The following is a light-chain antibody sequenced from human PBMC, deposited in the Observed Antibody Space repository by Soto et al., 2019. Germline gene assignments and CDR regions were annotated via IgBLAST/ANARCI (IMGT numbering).Light chain of an antibody. CDR3: QQYGSSRT. CDR1: QCVSSSY. J-gene: IGKJ1*01. V-gene: IGKV3-20*01. CDR2: GAS. Sequence: DIVLTQSPGTLSVSPGERATLSCRASQCVSSSYLAWYQQKPGQAPRLLIYGASSRATGIPDRFSGSGSGTDFTLTISRLEPEDFAVYYCQQYGSSRTFGQGTKVDIK.